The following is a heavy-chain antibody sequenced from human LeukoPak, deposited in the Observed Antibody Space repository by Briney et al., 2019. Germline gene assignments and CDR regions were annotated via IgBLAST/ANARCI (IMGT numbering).Heavy chain of an antibody. V-gene: IGHV4-39*07. CDR2: IYYSGMT. J-gene: IGHJ4*02. Sequence: SETLSLTCTVSGGSISSSSFYWGWIRQSPGKGLEWMGSIYYSGMTYHNPSLKSRVTISLDTSNNQFSLKLNSVTAADTAVYYCARVSGEVVRYYFDYWGQGTLVTVSS. CDR3: ARVSGEVVRYYFDY. D-gene: IGHD2-15*01. CDR1: GGSISSSSFY.